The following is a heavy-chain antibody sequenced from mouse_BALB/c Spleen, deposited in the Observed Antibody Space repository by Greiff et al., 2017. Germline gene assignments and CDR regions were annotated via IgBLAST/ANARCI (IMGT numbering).Heavy chain of an antibody. V-gene: IGHV3-1*02. CDR2: IHYSGST. CDR3: SRAGTGRYYFDY. Sequence: ESGPELVKPSQSLSLTCTVTGYSITSCYSWHWIRQFPGNKLEWMGYIHYSGSTNYNPSLKSRISITRDTSKNQFFLQLKSVTTEDTATSYYSRAGTGRYYFDYWGQGTTLTVSS. CDR1: GYSITSCYS. J-gene: IGHJ2*01. D-gene: IGHD4-1*01.